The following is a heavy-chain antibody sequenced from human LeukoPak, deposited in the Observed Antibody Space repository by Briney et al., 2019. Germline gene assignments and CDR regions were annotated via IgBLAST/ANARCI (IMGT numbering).Heavy chain of an antibody. CDR1: GFTFSSYA. CDR2: VNDGGDNT. D-gene: IGHD6-19*01. CDR3: AKARGTTGWLPYFDY. Sequence: GGSLRLSCSASGFTFSSYAMSWVRQAPGKGLEWVSSVNDGGDNTYYADYLRGRFTVSRDNSRNTLWLQMNSLRAEDTAIYYCAKARGTTGWLPYFDYWGQGALVTVSS. V-gene: IGHV3-23*01. J-gene: IGHJ4*02.